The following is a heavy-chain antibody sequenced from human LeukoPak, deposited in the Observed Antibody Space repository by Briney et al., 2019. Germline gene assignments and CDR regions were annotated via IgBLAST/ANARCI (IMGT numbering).Heavy chain of an antibody. Sequence: ASVKVSCKASGYTFTSYGISWVRQAPGQGLEWMGWISAYNGNTNYAQKLQGRVTMSTDTSTSTAYMELRSLRSDDTAVYYCARDPNQVNYYDSEGSGAFDIWGQGTMVTVSS. CDR1: GYTFTSYG. D-gene: IGHD3-22*01. J-gene: IGHJ3*02. V-gene: IGHV1-18*01. CDR3: ARDPNQVNYYDSEGSGAFDI. CDR2: ISAYNGNT.